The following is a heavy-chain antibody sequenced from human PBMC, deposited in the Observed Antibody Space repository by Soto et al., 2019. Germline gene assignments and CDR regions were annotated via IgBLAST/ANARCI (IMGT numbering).Heavy chain of an antibody. CDR2: ISYDGSDQ. CDR3: AKSTYCNGGSCFPQY. Sequence: QVQVEEFGGGVVQPGRSLRLSCAGPTFTFSDFGFHWVRQAPGKGLEWVAMISYDGSDQYYGDSVQGRLTIYRDDSKNTVYLQMNSLRAGDTAMYYCAKSTYCNGGSCFPQYWGPGTLVTVSS. V-gene: IGHV3-30*18. D-gene: IGHD2-15*01. CDR1: TFTFSDFG. J-gene: IGHJ4*02.